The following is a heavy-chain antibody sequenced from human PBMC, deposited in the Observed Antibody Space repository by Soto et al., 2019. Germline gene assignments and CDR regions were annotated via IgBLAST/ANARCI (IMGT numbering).Heavy chain of an antibody. CDR2: IIPILGMA. V-gene: IGHV1-69*02. J-gene: IGHJ5*01. CDR3: ANWGSTGAAAGNPPGFDP. Sequence: QVQLVQSGSEVKTPGSSVKISCKYSGGTFRSYTISWVRQAPGQGLEWMGRIIPILGMAHYAQKFQGRVTITADKSTSTAYLELSRLRYEDPAVYYCANWGSTGAAAGNPPGFDPWGQGTLVTVSS. CDR1: GGTFRSYT. D-gene: IGHD6-13*01.